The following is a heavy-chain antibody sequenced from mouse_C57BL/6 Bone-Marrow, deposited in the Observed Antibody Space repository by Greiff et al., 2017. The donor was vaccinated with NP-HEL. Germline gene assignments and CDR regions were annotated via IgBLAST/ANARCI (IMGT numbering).Heavy chain of an antibody. CDR2: LDPSDSYT. D-gene: IGHD3-2*02. Sequence: VQLQQPGAELVKPGASVKLSCKASGYTFTSYWMQWVKQRPGQGLEWIGELDPSDSYTNYNQKFKGKATLTVDTSSSTAYMQLSSLTSEDAAVYYCAREGDSSGSAWFAYWGQGTLVTVSA. V-gene: IGHV1-50*01. CDR3: AREGDSSGSAWFAY. J-gene: IGHJ3*01. CDR1: GYTFTSYW.